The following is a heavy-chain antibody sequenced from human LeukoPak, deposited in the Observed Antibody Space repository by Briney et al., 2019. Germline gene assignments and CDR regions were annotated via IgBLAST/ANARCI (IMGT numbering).Heavy chain of an antibody. CDR1: RYTFTGYY. CDR3: VPGSGSYYKGAPYYFDY. J-gene: IGHJ4*02. CDR2: INPNSGGT. Sequence: ASVKVSCKTSRYTFTGYYIHWVRQAPGQGLEWMGCINPNSGGTNYAQKFQGRVTMTRDTSISTAYMELSGLRADDTAVYYCVPGSGSYYKGAPYYFDYWGQGTLVAVSS. D-gene: IGHD3-10*01. V-gene: IGHV1-2*02.